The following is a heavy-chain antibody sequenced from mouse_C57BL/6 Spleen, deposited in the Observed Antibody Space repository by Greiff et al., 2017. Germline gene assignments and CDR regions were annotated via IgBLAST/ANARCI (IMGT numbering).Heavy chain of an antibody. Sequence: QVQLQQPGAELVRPGSSVKLSCKASGYTFTSYWMDWVKQRPGQGLEWIGNIYPSNSETHYNQKFKDKATLTVDKSSSTAYMQLSSLTSEDSAVYYCASSSYAMDYWGQGTSVTVSS. V-gene: IGHV1-61*01. J-gene: IGHJ4*01. CDR3: ASSSYAMDY. CDR2: IYPSNSET. D-gene: IGHD1-1*01. CDR1: GYTFTSYW.